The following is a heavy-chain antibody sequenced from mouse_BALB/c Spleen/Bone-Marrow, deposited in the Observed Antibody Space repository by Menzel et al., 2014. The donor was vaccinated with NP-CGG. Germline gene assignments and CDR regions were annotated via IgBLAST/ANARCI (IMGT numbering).Heavy chain of an antibody. Sequence: LVESGAELVRPGTSVKVSCKASGYAFTNYLIEWEKQRPGQGLEWIGVINPGSGGTNYNEKFKGKATLTADKSSSTAYMQLSSLTSDDSAVYFCARRDYAMDYWGQGTSVTVSS. CDR3: ARRDYAMDY. CDR2: INPGSGGT. J-gene: IGHJ4*01. V-gene: IGHV1-54*03. CDR1: GYAFTNYL.